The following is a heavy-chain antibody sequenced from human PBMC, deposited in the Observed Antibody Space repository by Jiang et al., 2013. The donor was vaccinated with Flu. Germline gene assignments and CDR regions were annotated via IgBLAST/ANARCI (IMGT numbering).Heavy chain of an antibody. Sequence: GAEVKKPGASVKVSCKASGYTFTGYYLHWVRQAPGQGLEWVGWIDPKSGGTKYAQKFQGWVTMTRDTAISTAYMELSRLKSDDTALYYCTGGQSVSSTGWYRRWFDPWGQGTLVT. J-gene: IGHJ5*02. CDR2: IDPKSGGT. CDR1: GYTFTGYY. V-gene: IGHV1-2*04. D-gene: IGHD6-19*01. CDR3: TGGQSVSSTGWYRRWFDP.